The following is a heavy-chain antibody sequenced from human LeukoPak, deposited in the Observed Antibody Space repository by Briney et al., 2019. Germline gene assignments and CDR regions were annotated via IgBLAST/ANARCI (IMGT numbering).Heavy chain of an antibody. V-gene: IGHV3-48*03. Sequence: PGGSLRLSCAAPGFTFSTYEMNWVRQAPGKGLEWASFISSDGYSIYYADSVKGRFTISRDNAKSSLYLQMNSLRAEDTAVYYCARDHGLVAEPAFDVWGQGTMVTVSS. D-gene: IGHD2-15*01. CDR1: GFTFSTYE. CDR2: ISSDGYSI. CDR3: ARDHGLVAEPAFDV. J-gene: IGHJ3*01.